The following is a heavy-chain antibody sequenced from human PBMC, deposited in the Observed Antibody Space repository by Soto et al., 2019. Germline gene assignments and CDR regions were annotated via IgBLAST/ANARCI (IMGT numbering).Heavy chain of an antibody. D-gene: IGHD5-12*01. CDR1: GFTFSSYG. Sequence: QVQLVESGGGVVQPGRSLRLSCAASGFTFSSYGMHWVRQAPGKGLEWGAVIWYDGSNKYYADSVKGRFTISRDNSKNTLYLQMNSLRAEDTAVYYCARGELEMATAAGGMDVWGQGTTVTVSS. V-gene: IGHV3-33*01. CDR2: IWYDGSNK. J-gene: IGHJ6*02. CDR3: ARGELEMATAAGGMDV.